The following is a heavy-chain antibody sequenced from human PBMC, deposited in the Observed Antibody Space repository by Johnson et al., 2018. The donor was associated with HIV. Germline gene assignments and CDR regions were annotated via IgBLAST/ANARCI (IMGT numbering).Heavy chain of an antibody. CDR3: AKAIAAAGEDAFDI. Sequence: VQLVESGGGLVQPGRSLRLSCAASGFTFDDYAMHWVRQAPGKGLEWVSGISWNSGSIGYADSVKGRLTISRDNAKNSLYLQMNSLRAEDTALYYCAKAIAAAGEDAFDIWGQGTMVTVSS. CDR2: ISWNSGSI. CDR1: GFTFDDYA. V-gene: IGHV3-9*01. D-gene: IGHD6-13*01. J-gene: IGHJ3*02.